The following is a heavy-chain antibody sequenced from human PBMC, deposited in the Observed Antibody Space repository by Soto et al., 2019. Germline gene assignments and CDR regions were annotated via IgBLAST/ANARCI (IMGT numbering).Heavy chain of an antibody. CDR3: ARRRYCGADCYSKFYYGMDV. CDR1: GSTFSSYT. D-gene: IGHD2-21*02. J-gene: IGHJ6*02. Sequence: QVQLVQSGAEVRKLGSSVKVSCKASGSTFSSYTVNWVRQAPGQGLEWIGRIIPILGITNYARRFQGRVTITADRSTNTAYMELTSLTSEDTAVYYCARRRYCGADCYSKFYYGMDVWGQGTTVTVSS. V-gene: IGHV1-69*02. CDR2: IIPILGIT.